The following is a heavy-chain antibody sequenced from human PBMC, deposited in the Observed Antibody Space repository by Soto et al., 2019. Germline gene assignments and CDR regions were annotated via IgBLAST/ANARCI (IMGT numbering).Heavy chain of an antibody. D-gene: IGHD3-10*01. V-gene: IGHV4-31*03. CDR2: IYYSGST. CDR1: GGSISSGGYY. CDR3: ARADDYYGSGSLDY. J-gene: IGHJ4*02. Sequence: SETLSLTCTVSGGSISSGGYYWSWIRQHPGKGLEWIGYIYYSGSTYYNPSLKSRVTISVDTSKNQFSLKLSSVTAADTAVYYCARADDYYGSGSLDYWGQGTLVTVSS.